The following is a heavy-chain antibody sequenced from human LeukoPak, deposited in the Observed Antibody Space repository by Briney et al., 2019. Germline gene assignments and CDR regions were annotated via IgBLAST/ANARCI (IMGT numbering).Heavy chain of an antibody. CDR1: GGAFPGYF. J-gene: IGHJ4*02. D-gene: IGHD2-15*01. CDR3: AGGLGYLDY. Sequence: LETLSLTRAVFGGAFPGYFWSWIRQPPGKGLEWIGEINHSGSTNYNPSLKSRVTISVDTSKNQFSLKLSSVTAADTAVYYCAGGLGYLDYWGQGTLVTVSS. CDR2: INHSGST. V-gene: IGHV4-34*01.